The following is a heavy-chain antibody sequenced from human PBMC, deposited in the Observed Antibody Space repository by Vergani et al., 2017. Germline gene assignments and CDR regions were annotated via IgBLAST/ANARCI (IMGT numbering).Heavy chain of an antibody. D-gene: IGHD3-10*01. CDR2: IYHSGST. Sequence: QVQLPESGPGLVKPSGTLSLTCAVSGGSISSSSWWSWVRQPPGKGLEWIGEIYHSGSTNYNPSLKSRVTISVDKSKNQFSLKLSSVTAADTAVYYCARIKKYYYGSGSYYYFDYWGQGTLVTVSS. V-gene: IGHV4-4*02. CDR3: ARIKKYYYGSGSYYYFDY. J-gene: IGHJ4*02. CDR1: GGSISSSSW.